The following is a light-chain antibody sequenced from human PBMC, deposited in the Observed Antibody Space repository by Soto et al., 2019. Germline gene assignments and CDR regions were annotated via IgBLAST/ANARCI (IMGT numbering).Light chain of an antibody. Sequence: QSVLTQPASVSGSPGQSVAISCTGTSSDVGGYNYVSWYQQHPGEAPKLIIYDVRNRPSGVSDRFSGSKSGNTASLTISGLHAEDEAEYFCSSFTSSGTYVFGTGTKVTVL. V-gene: IGLV2-14*03. J-gene: IGLJ1*01. CDR1: SSDVGGYNY. CDR2: DVR. CDR3: SSFTSSGTYV.